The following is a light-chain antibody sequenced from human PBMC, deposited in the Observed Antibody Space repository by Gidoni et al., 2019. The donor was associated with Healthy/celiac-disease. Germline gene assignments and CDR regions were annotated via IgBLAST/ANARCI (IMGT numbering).Light chain of an antibody. CDR1: QSVLYSSNNKNY. Sequence: DIVMTQSPDSLAVSLGARATINCKSSQSVLYSSNNKNYLAWYQQKPGQPPKLLIYWASTRESGVPDRFSGSGSGTDFTLTISSLQAEDVAVYYCQQYYSTPDTFGQXTKLEIK. CDR2: WAS. CDR3: QQYYSTPDT. J-gene: IGKJ2*01. V-gene: IGKV4-1*01.